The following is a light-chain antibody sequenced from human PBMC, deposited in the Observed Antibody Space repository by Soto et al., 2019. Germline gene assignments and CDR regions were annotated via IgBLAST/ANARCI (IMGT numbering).Light chain of an antibody. Sequence: SALTQPASVSGSPGQSITISCTGTSSDVGGYNYVSWYQQHPGKAPELMIYEVSNRPSGLSNRFSGSKSGNTASLTISGLQAEDEADYYCSSYTSYSTYVFGTGTKLTVL. CDR1: SSDVGGYNY. CDR2: EVS. V-gene: IGLV2-14*01. J-gene: IGLJ1*01. CDR3: SSYTSYSTYV.